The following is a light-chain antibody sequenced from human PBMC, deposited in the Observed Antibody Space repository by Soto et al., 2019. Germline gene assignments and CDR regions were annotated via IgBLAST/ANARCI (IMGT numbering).Light chain of an antibody. CDR1: SSDVGGYNY. V-gene: IGLV2-14*01. CDR2: DVS. J-gene: IGLJ1*01. Sequence: QSALTQPASGSGSPGQSIPISCTGTSSDVGGYNYVSWYQQHPGKAPKLMIYDVSTRPSGVSNRFSGSKSGNTASLTISGLQAEYEADYYCSSYTSSSTLLYVFGTGTKLTVL. CDR3: SSYTSSSTLLYV.